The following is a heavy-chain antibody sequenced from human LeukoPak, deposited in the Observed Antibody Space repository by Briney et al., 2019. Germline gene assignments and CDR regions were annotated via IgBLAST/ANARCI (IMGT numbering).Heavy chain of an antibody. D-gene: IGHD7-27*01. Sequence: SQTLSLTCTVSGGSISSGSYYWSWIRQPAGKGLEWIGRIYTSGSTNYNPSLKSRVTISVDTSKNQFPLKLSSVTAADTAVYYCARAIWGYFDYWGQGTLVTVSS. CDR1: GGSISSGSYY. CDR2: IYTSGST. J-gene: IGHJ4*02. V-gene: IGHV4-61*02. CDR3: ARAIWGYFDY.